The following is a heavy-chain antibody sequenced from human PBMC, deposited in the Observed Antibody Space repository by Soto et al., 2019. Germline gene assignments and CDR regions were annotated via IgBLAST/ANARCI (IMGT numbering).Heavy chain of an antibody. CDR1: GFSLSTSGVG. D-gene: IGHD2-2*01. Sequence: QITLKESGPTLVKPTQTLTLTCTFSGFSLSTSGVGVGWIRQPPGKALEWLALIYWDDDKRYSPSLKSRLTITKDTSKNQVVLTMNNMDPVDTATYYCAHIRVLPFSILYWGQGTLVTVSA. CDR2: IYWDDDK. CDR3: AHIRVLPFSILY. V-gene: IGHV2-5*02. J-gene: IGHJ4*02.